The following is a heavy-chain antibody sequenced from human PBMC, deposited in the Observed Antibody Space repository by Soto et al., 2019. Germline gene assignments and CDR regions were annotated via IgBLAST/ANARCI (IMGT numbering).Heavy chain of an antibody. J-gene: IGHJ4*02. V-gene: IGHV3-74*03. CDR2: IKTDGTAT. D-gene: IGHD3-16*01. Sequence: EVQLVESGGGLVQPGGSLRLSCAASGFTFSSYWMHWVRQDPGKGLVWVSSIKTDGTATQYADSVKGRFTVSRDNAKNPLYLQMNSLRAADAAVYYCAKDLSWGQCDYWGQGTLVTVSS. CDR3: AKDLSWGQCDY. CDR1: GFTFSSYW.